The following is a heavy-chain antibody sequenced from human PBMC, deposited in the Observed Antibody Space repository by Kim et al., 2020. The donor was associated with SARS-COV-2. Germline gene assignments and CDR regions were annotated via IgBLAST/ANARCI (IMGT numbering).Heavy chain of an antibody. CDR1: GGSISSSSYY. CDR2: IYYSGST. J-gene: IGHJ4*02. CDR3: ARLYYDSSGYYFDY. Sequence: SETLSLTCTFSGGSISSSSYYWGWIRQPPGKGLEWIGSIYYSGSTYYNPSLKSRVTISVDTSKNQFSLKLSSVTAADTAVYYCARLYYDSSGYYFDYWGQGTLVTVSS. V-gene: IGHV4-39*01. D-gene: IGHD3-22*01.